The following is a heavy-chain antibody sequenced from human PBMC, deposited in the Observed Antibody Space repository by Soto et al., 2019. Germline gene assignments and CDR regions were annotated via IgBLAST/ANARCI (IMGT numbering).Heavy chain of an antibody. V-gene: IGHV4-30-4*01. J-gene: IGHJ5*02. D-gene: IGHD3-10*01. CDR2: IYYSGST. CDR3: ARAPITMVRGVIDWFDP. Sequence: SETLSLTCTVSGGSISSGDYYWSWIRQPPGKGLEWIGYIYYSGSTYYNPSLKSRVTISVDTSKNQFSLKLSSVTAADTAVYYCARAPITMVRGVIDWFDPWGQGTLVTVSS. CDR1: GGSISSGDYY.